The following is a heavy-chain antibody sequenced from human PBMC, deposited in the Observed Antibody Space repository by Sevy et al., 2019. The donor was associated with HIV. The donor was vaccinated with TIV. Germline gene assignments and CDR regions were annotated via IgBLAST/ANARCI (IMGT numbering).Heavy chain of an antibody. Sequence: SENLSLTCSVSGGSISSYYCSWIRQSPGKGLEWIAYVYYSGNTNYNPSLKSRVTISIDTSKNQFSLKLRSVTAADTAVYYCARDPIAVAPYFDNWGQGTLVTVSS. CDR2: VYYSGNT. J-gene: IGHJ4*02. CDR1: GGSISSYY. CDR3: ARDPIAVAPYFDN. V-gene: IGHV4-59*01. D-gene: IGHD6-19*01.